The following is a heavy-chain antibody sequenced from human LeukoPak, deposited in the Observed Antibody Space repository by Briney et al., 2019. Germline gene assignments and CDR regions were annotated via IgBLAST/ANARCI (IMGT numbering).Heavy chain of an antibody. CDR1: GGSIGSSSYY. Sequence: SETLSLTCTVSGGSIGSSSYYWGWIRQPPGKGLEWIVSIYYSGSTYYNPSLKSRVTISVDTSKNQFSLKLSSVTAADTAVYYCAVDAYTQPRDYWGQGTLVTVSS. V-gene: IGHV4-39*01. J-gene: IGHJ4*02. CDR3: AVDAYTQPRDY. D-gene: IGHD5-24*01. CDR2: IYYSGST.